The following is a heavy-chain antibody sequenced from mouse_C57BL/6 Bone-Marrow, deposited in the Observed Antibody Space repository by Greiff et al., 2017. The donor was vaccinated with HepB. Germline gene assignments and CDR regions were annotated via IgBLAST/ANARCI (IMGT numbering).Heavy chain of an antibody. CDR3: ARDYYGSSHTSYAMDY. CDR1: GYTFTSYW. CDR2: IDPSDSYT. J-gene: IGHJ4*01. D-gene: IGHD1-1*01. Sequence: QVQLQQPGAELVKPGASVKLSCKASGYTFTSYWMQWVKQRPGQGLEWIGEIDPSDSYTNYNQKFKGKATLTVYTSSSTAYMQLSSLTSEDSAVYYCARDYYGSSHTSYAMDYWGQGTSVTVSS. V-gene: IGHV1-50*01.